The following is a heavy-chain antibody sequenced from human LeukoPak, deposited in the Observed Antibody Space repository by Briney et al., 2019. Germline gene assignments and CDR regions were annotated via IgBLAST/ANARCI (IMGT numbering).Heavy chain of an antibody. CDR3: ATNYGGNSVPGDY. D-gene: IGHD4-23*01. J-gene: IGHJ4*02. V-gene: IGHV3-53*01. Sequence: PGGSLRLSCEASGFTVSSNYMSWVRQAPGKGLEWVSVIYSGGSTYYADSVKGRFTISRDNSKNTLYLQMNSLRAEDTAVYYCATNYGGNSVPGDYWGQGTLVTVSS. CDR1: GFTVSSNY. CDR2: IYSGGST.